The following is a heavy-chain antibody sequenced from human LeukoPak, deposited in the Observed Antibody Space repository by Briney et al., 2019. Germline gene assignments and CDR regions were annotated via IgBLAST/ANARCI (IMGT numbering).Heavy chain of an antibody. D-gene: IGHD3-22*01. J-gene: IGHJ4*02. CDR1: GFTFTSYW. V-gene: IGHV5-51*01. CDR2: IYPGDSDT. CDR3: ARQAYSSGYTIGY. Sequence: GESLKISCKGSGFTFTSYWIGWVRQMPGKGLEWMGIIYPGDSDTRYSPSFQGQVTISADKSISTAYLQWSSLKASDTAMYYCARQAYSSGYTIGYWGQGTLVTASS.